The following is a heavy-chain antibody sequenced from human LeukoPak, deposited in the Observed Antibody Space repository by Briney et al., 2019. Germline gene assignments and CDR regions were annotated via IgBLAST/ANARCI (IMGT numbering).Heavy chain of an antibody. Sequence: ASVKVSCKASGYTFTSNYMHWVRQAPGQGLEWIGIINPSGGSTSYAQKFQGRVTMTRDTSTSTVYMELSSLRSGDTAVYYCARGSPLIHSSSSWAQDFDFWGQGTLVTVSS. CDR3: ARGSPLIHSSSSWAQDFDF. CDR1: GYTFTSNY. V-gene: IGHV1-46*01. J-gene: IGHJ4*02. CDR2: INPSGGST. D-gene: IGHD6-6*01.